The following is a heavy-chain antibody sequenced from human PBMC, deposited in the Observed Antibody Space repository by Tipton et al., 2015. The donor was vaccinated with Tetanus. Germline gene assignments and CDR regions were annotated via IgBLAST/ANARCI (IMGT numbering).Heavy chain of an antibody. D-gene: IGHD3-3*01. CDR1: GASLRGGDYH. V-gene: IGHV4-61*08. J-gene: IGHJ4*02. Sequence: TLSLTCTVSGASLRGGDYHWSWIRQPPGKGLEWLAYISGSGTTNSNYYLKSRITMTQDTSRNQFSLKLTSVTAADTAVYYCARANYDFPNKGPFDFWGQGILVIVSS. CDR3: ARANYDFPNKGPFDF. CDR2: ISGSGTT.